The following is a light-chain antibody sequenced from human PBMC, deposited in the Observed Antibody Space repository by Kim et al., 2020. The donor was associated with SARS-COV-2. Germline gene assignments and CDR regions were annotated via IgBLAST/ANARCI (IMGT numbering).Light chain of an antibody. CDR3: QVWDSSSDHVV. CDR2: DDS. V-gene: IGLV3-21*03. CDR1: NMGRKS. Sequence: APGKTARITCGGNNMGRKSVHWDQQKPGQAPVLVVYDDSDRPSGIPERFSGSNSGNTATLTISRVEAGDEADYYCQVWDSSSDHVVFGGGTQLTVL. J-gene: IGLJ2*01.